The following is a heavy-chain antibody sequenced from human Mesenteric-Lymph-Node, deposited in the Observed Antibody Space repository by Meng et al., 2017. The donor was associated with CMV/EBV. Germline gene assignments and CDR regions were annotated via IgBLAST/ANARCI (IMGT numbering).Heavy chain of an antibody. CDR3: ARGGRWLQSPTLPLF. D-gene: IGHD5-24*01. V-gene: IGHV3-7*01. CDR1: GFTFPNYW. J-gene: IGHJ4*02. Sequence: GGSLRLSCATSGFTFPNYWMTWLRQVPGRGLEWVATIKQDGSEKYYVDSVKGRFTISRDNAENSLYLQMNSLRAEDTAVYYCARGGRWLQSPTLPLFWGQGTLVTVSS. CDR2: IKQDGSEK.